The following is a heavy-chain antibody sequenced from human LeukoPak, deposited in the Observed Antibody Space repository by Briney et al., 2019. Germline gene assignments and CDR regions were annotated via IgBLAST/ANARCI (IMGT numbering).Heavy chain of an antibody. Sequence: PGGSLRLSCAASGFTFSSYWMSWVRQAPGKGLEWVANIKQDGSEKYYVDSVKGRFTISRDNAKNSLYLQMNSLRAEDTAVYYCARGITTYYYYYMDVWGKGTTVTVSS. CDR2: IKQDGSEK. J-gene: IGHJ6*03. CDR1: GFTFSSYW. V-gene: IGHV3-7*04. D-gene: IGHD1-1*01. CDR3: ARGITTYYYYYMDV.